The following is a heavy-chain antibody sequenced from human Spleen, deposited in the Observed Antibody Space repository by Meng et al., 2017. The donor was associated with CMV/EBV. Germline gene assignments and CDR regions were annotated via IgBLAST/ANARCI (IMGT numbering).Heavy chain of an antibody. D-gene: IGHD6-6*01. V-gene: IGHV1-18*04. CDR2: ISAYNGNT. Sequence: ASVKVSCKASGYTFTGYYIHWVRQAPGQGLEWMGWISAYNGNTNYAQKLQGRVTMTTDTSTSTAYMELRSLRSDDTAVYYCARDSSAFSSIAAPLYYYYYGMDVWGQGTTVTVSS. CDR1: GYTFTGYY. J-gene: IGHJ6*02. CDR3: ARDSSAFSSIAAPLYYYYYGMDV.